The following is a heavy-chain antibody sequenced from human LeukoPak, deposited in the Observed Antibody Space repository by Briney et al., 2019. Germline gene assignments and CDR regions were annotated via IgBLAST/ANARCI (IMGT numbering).Heavy chain of an antibody. J-gene: IGHJ5*02. CDR1: GGSLSSSNW. V-gene: IGHV4-4*02. CDR3: ARDHHGSGNPNWFDP. CDR2: IYHSGST. D-gene: IGHD3-10*01. Sequence: PSETLSLTCAVSGGSLSSSNWWSWVRQPPGKGLEWIGEIYHSGSTNYNPSLKSRVTISVDKSKNQFSLKLSSVTAADTAVYYCARDHHGSGNPNWFDPWGQGTLVTVSS.